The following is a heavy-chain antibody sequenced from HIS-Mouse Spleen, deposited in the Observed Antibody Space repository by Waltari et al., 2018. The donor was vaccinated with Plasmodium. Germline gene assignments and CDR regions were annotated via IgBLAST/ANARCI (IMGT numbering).Heavy chain of an antibody. V-gene: IGHV4-59*01. CDR1: GGSISRYY. CDR2: IYYSGRT. J-gene: IGHJ2*01. CDR3: ARDENL. Sequence: QVQLQESGPGLVKPSETLSLTCTVSGGSISRYYWSWIRQPPGKGLEWIGYIYYSGRTNYNPSLKSRVTISVDTSKNQFSRKLSSVTAADTAVYYCARDENLWGRGTLVTVSS.